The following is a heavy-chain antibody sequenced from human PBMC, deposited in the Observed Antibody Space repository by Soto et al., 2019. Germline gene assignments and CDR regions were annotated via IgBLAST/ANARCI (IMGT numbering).Heavy chain of an antibody. J-gene: IGHJ4*02. CDR3: ARGPRGLYGNDY. D-gene: IGHD4-4*01. CDR2: INMDGSST. V-gene: IGHV3-74*01. CDR1: GFTFSSDW. Sequence: EVQLVESGGDLVQPGGSLRLSCAASGFTFSSDWMHWVRQAAGKGLVWVSRINMDGSSTNYADSVKGRFTISRDNAKNTLYLQMNSLRADDTAVYYCARGPRGLYGNDYWGQGALVTVSS.